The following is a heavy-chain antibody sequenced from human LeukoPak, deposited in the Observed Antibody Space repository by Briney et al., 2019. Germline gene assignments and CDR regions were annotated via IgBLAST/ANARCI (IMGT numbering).Heavy chain of an antibody. CDR1: GGSFSGYF. CDR2: VNYNGS. J-gene: IGHJ3*02. CDR3: GRSEDAFDI. Sequence: PSETLSLTCAVYGGSFSGYFWSWIRQPPGKGLEWLGEVNYNGSNYNPSLKSRVTMSVDTSKNQLSLKLRSVTAADTAVYYCGRSEDAFDIWGQGTMVTVSS. V-gene: IGHV4-34*01.